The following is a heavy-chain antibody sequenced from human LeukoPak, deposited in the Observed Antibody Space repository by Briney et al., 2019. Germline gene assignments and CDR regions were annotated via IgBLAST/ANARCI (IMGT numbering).Heavy chain of an antibody. V-gene: IGHV3-23*01. CDR2: ISGSGGST. Sequence: GGSLRLSCAASGFTFSSYAMSWVRQAPGKGLEWVSAISGSGGSTYYADSVKGRFTISRDNAKNSLYLQMNSLRAEDTAVYYCARDRYDYVWGSYRYTFDYWGQGTLVTVSS. J-gene: IGHJ4*02. CDR1: GFTFSSYA. CDR3: ARDRYDYVWGSYRYTFDY. D-gene: IGHD3-16*02.